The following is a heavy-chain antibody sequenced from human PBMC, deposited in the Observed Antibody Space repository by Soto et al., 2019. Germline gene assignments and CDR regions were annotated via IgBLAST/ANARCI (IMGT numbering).Heavy chain of an antibody. Sequence: PGGSLRLSCAASGFTFSSYSMNWVRQAPGKGLEWVSYISSSSSTIYYADSVKGRFTISRDNAKNSLYLQMNSLRAEDTAVYYCARRDIVVVPADSADYYYYYYMDVWGKGTTVTVSS. J-gene: IGHJ6*03. D-gene: IGHD2-2*01. CDR3: ARRDIVVVPADSADYYYYYYMDV. V-gene: IGHV3-48*01. CDR1: GFTFSSYS. CDR2: ISSSSSTI.